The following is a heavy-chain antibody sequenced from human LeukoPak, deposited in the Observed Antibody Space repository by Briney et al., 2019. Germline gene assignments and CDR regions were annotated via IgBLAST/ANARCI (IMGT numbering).Heavy chain of an antibody. D-gene: IGHD1-26*01. CDR3: AKGIESSGSYYTSFDY. J-gene: IGHJ4*02. Sequence: PGGSLRLSCAASGFTFSSYPMSWVRQAPGKGLEWVSAISGNGGSTYYADSVKGRFTISRDNSKNTVYLQMNSLRAEDTAVYYCAKGIESSGSYYTSFDYWGQGTLVTVSS. V-gene: IGHV3-23*01. CDR2: ISGNGGST. CDR1: GFTFSSYP.